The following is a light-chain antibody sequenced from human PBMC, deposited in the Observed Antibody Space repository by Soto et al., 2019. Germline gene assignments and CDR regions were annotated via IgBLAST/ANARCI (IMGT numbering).Light chain of an antibody. V-gene: IGKV3-20*01. J-gene: IGKJ3*01. CDR1: QSVSSKY. CDR2: GTS. CDR3: QQYGSSLFT. Sequence: ESLLTQSPGTLSLSPGERSTLSCRAIQSVSSKYLAWYQQKPGQAPRVLIYGTSIRASGVPERFSGGGSGTDFTLTITRLEPEDFAVYYCQQYGSSLFTFGPGTKVDIK.